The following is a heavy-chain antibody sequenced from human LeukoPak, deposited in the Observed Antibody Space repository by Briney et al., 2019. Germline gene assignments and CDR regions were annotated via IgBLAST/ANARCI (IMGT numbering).Heavy chain of an antibody. CDR3: ARDSSGWYYFDY. J-gene: IGHJ4*02. V-gene: IGHV3-21*01. Sequence: PGESLRLSCAASGFTFRTSTVNWFRQAPGKGLEWVSSISGSSDYIYYADSVKGRFTISRDNARNSLYLQMNSLRAEDTAVYYCARDSSGWYYFDYWGQGTLVTVSS. CDR2: ISGSSDYI. D-gene: IGHD6-19*01. CDR1: GFTFRTST.